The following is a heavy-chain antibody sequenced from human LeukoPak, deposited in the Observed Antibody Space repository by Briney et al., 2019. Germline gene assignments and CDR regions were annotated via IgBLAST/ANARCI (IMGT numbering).Heavy chain of an antibody. D-gene: IGHD3-22*01. CDR2: ISSSSSYI. Sequence: GGSLRLSCAASGFTFSSYSMNWVRQAPGKGLEWVSSISSSSSYIYYADSVKGRFTISRDNAKNSLYLQMNSLRAEDTAVYYCARDKVPNDSSGYYGYWGQGTLVTVSS. V-gene: IGHV3-21*01. CDR3: ARDKVPNDSSGYYGY. CDR1: GFTFSSYS. J-gene: IGHJ4*02.